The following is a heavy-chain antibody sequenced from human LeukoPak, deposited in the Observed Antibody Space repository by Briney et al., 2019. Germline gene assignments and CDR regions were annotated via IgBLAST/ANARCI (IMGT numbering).Heavy chain of an antibody. D-gene: IGHD6-13*01. CDR3: ARDSGSSNFHY. V-gene: IGHV6-1*01. Sequence: SQTLSLTCAPSGDTVSSNSAAWSWIRQSPSRGLEWLGRTFYRSKWYNNYAVSVKGRITINPDTSKNQFSLQLNSVTPEDTAVYYCARDSGSSNFHYWGQGALVTVSS. CDR2: TFYRSKWYN. J-gene: IGHJ4*02. CDR1: GDTVSSNSAA.